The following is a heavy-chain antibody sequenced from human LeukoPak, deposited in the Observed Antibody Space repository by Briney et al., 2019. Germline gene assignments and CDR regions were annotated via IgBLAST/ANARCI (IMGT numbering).Heavy chain of an antibody. CDR3: ARANYYGSGSYVFYYGMDV. Sequence: ASAKVSCKASGYTFTSYYMHWVRQAPGQGLEWMGIINPSGGSTSYAQKFQGRVTMTRDTSTSTVYMELSSLRSEDTAVYYCARANYYGSGSYVFYYGMDVWGQGTTVTVSS. V-gene: IGHV1-46*01. CDR2: INPSGGST. CDR1: GYTFTSYY. J-gene: IGHJ6*02. D-gene: IGHD3-10*01.